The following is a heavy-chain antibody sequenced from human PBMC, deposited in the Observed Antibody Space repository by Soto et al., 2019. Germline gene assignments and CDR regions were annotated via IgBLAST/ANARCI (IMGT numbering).Heavy chain of an antibody. CDR3: ARVAGRYCSGGSCYSTAFDI. J-gene: IGHJ3*02. Sequence: WGFLRDSRGVAGFSFSRCWMHRVRQAPGKGLGWVSRINSDGSSTSYADSVKGRFTISRDNAKNTLYLQMNSLRAEDTAVYYCARVAGRYCSGGSCYSTAFDIWGQGTMVTVSS. CDR2: INSDGSST. CDR1: GFSFSRCW. D-gene: IGHD2-15*01. V-gene: IGHV3-74*01.